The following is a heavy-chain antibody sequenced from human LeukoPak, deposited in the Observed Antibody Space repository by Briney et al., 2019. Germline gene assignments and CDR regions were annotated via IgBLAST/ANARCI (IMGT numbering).Heavy chain of an antibody. CDR2: ISYDGSNK. CDR3: AREGYGKYYYYMDV. D-gene: IGHD2-15*01. J-gene: IGHJ6*03. V-gene: IGHV3-30-3*01. Sequence: GGSLRLSCAASGFTFSSYAMHWVRQAPGKGLEWVAVISYDGSNKYYADSVKGRSTISRDNSKNTLYLQMNSLRAEDTAVYYCAREGYGKYYYYMDVWGKGTTVTVSS. CDR1: GFTFSSYA.